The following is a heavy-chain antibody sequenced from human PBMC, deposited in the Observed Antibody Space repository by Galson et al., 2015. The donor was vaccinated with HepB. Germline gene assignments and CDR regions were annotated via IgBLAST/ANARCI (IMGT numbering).Heavy chain of an antibody. D-gene: IGHD3-16*01. CDR1: GFTFSTYA. J-gene: IGHJ4*02. CDR3: AKGIWEYYDYRVFDS. CDR2: ISGSGSNT. Sequence: SLRLSCAASGFTFSTYAMNWVRQAPGKGLEWVSTISGSGSNTFYADSVKGRFTISRDSSKNTPYLQMSSLRAEDTAVYYCAKGIWEYYDYRVFDSWGQGTLVTVSS. V-gene: IGHV3-23*01.